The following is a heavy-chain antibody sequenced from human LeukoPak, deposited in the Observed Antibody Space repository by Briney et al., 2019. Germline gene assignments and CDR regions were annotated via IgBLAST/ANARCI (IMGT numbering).Heavy chain of an antibody. V-gene: IGHV4-34*01. CDR1: GGSFSGYS. Sequence: PSETLSLTCAVSGGSFSGYSWSWIRQPPGKGLEWIGEINHSGSTNYNPSLKSRVTISVDTSKNQFSLKLSSVTAADTAVYYCARGLVVVVAATGYYYGMDVWGQGTTVTVSS. J-gene: IGHJ6*02. D-gene: IGHD2-15*01. CDR3: ARGLVVVVAATGYYYGMDV. CDR2: INHSGST.